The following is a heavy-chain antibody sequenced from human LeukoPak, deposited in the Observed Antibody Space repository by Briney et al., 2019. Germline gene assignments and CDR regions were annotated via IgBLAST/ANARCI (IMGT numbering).Heavy chain of an antibody. CDR2: INAGNGNT. Sequence: ASVKVSCKASGYTFTSYAMHWVRQAPGQRLEWMGWINAGNGNTKYSQEFQGRVTITRDTPASTAYMELSSLRSEDMAVYYCARGLYYYDHNWFDPWGQGTLVTVSS. CDR1: GYTFTSYA. CDR3: ARGLYYYDHNWFDP. V-gene: IGHV1-3*03. J-gene: IGHJ5*02. D-gene: IGHD3-22*01.